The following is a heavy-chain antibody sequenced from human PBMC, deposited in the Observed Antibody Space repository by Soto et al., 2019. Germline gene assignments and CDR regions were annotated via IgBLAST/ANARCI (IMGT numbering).Heavy chain of an antibody. J-gene: IGHJ4*02. CDR2: IRETGNT. V-gene: IGHV3-23*01. CDR3: AKQQMGVIRALDY. CDR1: GFTFSNYA. Sequence: EVQILQSGGGFEQPGGCLRLSCAASGFTFSNYAMSWIRQAPGKGLEWVSTIRETGNTYYADSVRGRFATSRDNSENTLYLQLSSLRAKDTAVYYCAKQQMGVIRALDYWGQGTLVTVSS. D-gene: IGHD1-26*01.